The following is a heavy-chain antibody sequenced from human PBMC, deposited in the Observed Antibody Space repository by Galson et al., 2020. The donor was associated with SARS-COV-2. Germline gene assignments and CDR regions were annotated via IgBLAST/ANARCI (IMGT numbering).Heavy chain of an antibody. D-gene: IGHD1-1*01. Sequence: GESLKISCVVSGFSLSNAWMTWVRQAPGKGLEWVGRMKMKIDGGTIDYAAPVKDRFIISRDDAQNTLYLQMNSLKIEDTGVYYCTPFTIRTVKRSPWAYYQMEVWGQGTTVTVSS. V-gene: IGHV3-15*01. CDR2: MKMKIDGGTI. CDR1: GFSLSNAW. J-gene: IGHJ6*03. CDR3: TPFTIRTVKRSPWAYYQMEV.